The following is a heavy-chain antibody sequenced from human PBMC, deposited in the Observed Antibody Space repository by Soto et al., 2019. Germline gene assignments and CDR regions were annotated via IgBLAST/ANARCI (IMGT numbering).Heavy chain of an antibody. CDR1: GGSVSSGSYY. J-gene: IGHJ4*02. V-gene: IGHV4-61*01. D-gene: IGHD3-10*01. CDR2: IYYSGST. CDR3: ARDGYVHYYGSGRFGYYFDY. Sequence: PSETLSLTCTVSGGSVSSGSYYWSWIRQPPGKGLEWIGYIYYSGSTNYNPSLKSRVTISVDTSKNQFSLKLSSVTAADTAVYYCARDGYVHYYGSGRFGYYFDYWGQGTLVTVS.